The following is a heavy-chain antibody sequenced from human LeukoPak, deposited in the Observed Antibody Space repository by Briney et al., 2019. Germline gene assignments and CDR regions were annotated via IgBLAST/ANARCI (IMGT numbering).Heavy chain of an antibody. CDR2: IYYSGTT. D-gene: IGHD6-6*01. J-gene: IGHJ6*03. Sequence: SETLSLTCTVSGGSISSSTYYWGWIRQPRGKGLEWIGNIYYSGTTYYNPSLKSRVTISVDTSKNQFSLKLSSVTAADTAVYYCARQEGSSYYYYYMDVWGKGTTVTVSS. CDR3: ARQEGSSYYYYYMDV. V-gene: IGHV4-39*01. CDR1: GGSISSSTYY.